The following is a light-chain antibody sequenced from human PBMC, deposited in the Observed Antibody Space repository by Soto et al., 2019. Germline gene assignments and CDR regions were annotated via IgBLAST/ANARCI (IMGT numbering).Light chain of an antibody. CDR3: QQSYSTTWT. Sequence: DIQLTQSPSTVSASVGDRVTITCRASQSISSYLNWYQQKPGKAPKLLIYAASSLQSGVPSRFSGSGSETDFTLTISSLQPEDFATYSCQQSYSTTWTFGQRTKVDI. V-gene: IGKV1-39*01. J-gene: IGKJ1*01. CDR2: AAS. CDR1: QSISSY.